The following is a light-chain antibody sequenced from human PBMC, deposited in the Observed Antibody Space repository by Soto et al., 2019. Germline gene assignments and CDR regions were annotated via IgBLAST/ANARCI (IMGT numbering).Light chain of an antibody. CDR3: QSYDSSLSGDVV. CDR1: SSNIGAGYD. CDR2: GNS. Sequence: QSVLTQPPSVSGAPGQRVTISCAGSSSNIGAGYDVHWYQQLPGTAPKLLIHGNSNRPSGVPDRFSGSKSGTSASLAITGLQAEDAADYYCQSYDSSLSGDVVFGGGTKLTVL. V-gene: IGLV1-40*01. J-gene: IGLJ2*01.